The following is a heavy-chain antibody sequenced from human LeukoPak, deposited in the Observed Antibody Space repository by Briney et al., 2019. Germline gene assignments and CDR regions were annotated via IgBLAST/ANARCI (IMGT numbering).Heavy chain of an antibody. V-gene: IGHV1-2*02. CDR1: GYTFTGYY. Sequence: GASVKVSCKASGYTFTGYYMHWVRQAPGQGLEWMGGIDANTGGTDYAQKFQGRVTMTRDTSISTGYMDLSTLRSDDTAVYYCARGPSYSFDDWGQGTMVTVSS. J-gene: IGHJ3*01. CDR3: ARGPSYSFDD. D-gene: IGHD1-26*01. CDR2: IDANTGGT.